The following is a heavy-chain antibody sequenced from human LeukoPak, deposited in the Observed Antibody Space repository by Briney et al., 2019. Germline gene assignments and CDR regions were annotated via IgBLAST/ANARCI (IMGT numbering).Heavy chain of an antibody. V-gene: IGHV4-59*01. J-gene: IGHJ4*02. CDR1: GGSISSYY. D-gene: IGHD3-22*01. CDR2: INYSGST. CDR3: ARGDSSGYYSLTDY. Sequence: SETLSLTCTVPGGSISSYYWSWIRQPPGKGLVWIGYINYSGSTNYNPPLKSRVTISVDTSKNHFSLKLSSVTAADTAVYYCARGDSSGYYSLTDYWGQGTLVTVSS.